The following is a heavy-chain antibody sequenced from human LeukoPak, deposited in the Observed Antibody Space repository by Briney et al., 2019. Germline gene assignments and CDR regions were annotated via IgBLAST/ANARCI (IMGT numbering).Heavy chain of an antibody. CDR1: GFTFSSYW. J-gene: IGHJ4*02. V-gene: IGHV3-7*01. D-gene: IGHD6-13*01. CDR2: IKQDGSEK. CDR3: AVRYSGRWYLFDH. Sequence: PGGSLRLSCAASGFTFSSYWMSWVRQAPGKGLEWVANIKQDGSEKYYVDSVKGRFTISRDNAKNSLYLQMNSLRAEDTAVYYCAVRYSGRWYLFDHWGQGTPVTVSS.